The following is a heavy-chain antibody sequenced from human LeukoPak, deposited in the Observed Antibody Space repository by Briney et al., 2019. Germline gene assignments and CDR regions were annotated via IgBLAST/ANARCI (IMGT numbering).Heavy chain of an antibody. Sequence: ASVKVSCKASGFTFTSSAVQWVRQARGQRLEWIGWIVVGSGNTNYAQKFQERVTITRNTSISTAYMELSSLRSEDTAVYYCARGRGNDAFDIRGQGTMVTVSS. D-gene: IGHD4-23*01. V-gene: IGHV1-58*01. CDR2: IVVGSGNT. J-gene: IGHJ3*02. CDR1: GFTFTSSA. CDR3: ARGRGNDAFDI.